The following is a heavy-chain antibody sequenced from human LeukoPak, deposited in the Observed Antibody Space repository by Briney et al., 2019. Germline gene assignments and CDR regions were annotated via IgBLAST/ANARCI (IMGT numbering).Heavy chain of an antibody. J-gene: IGHJ4*02. CDR3: AGGASHGDY. V-gene: IGHV3-21*01. CDR1: GFTFSSYN. Sequence: GGSLRLSCAASGFTFSSYNMNWVHQAPGKGLEWVSSISTYSNYVYYADSVKGRFTISRDNAKSSLYLQMNSLKAEDTAVYYCAGGASHGDYWGQGTLVTVSS. CDR2: ISTYSNYV. D-gene: IGHD5-12*01.